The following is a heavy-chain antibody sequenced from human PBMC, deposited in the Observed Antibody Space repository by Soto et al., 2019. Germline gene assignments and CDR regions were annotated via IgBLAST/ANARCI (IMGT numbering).Heavy chain of an antibody. CDR2: ISYDGSNK. Sequence: VRLVESGGGLVQPGRSLRLSCAASGFTFSSYAMHWVRQAPGKGLEWVAVISYDGSNKYYADSVKGRFTISRDNSKNTLYLQMNSLRAEDTAVYYCARDLGVAANWFDPWGQGTLVTVSS. D-gene: IGHD6-19*01. V-gene: IGHV3-30-3*01. CDR1: GFTFSSYA. CDR3: ARDLGVAANWFDP. J-gene: IGHJ5*02.